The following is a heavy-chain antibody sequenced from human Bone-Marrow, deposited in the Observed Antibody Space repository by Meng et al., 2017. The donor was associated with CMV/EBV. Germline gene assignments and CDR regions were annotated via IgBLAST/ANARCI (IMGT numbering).Heavy chain of an antibody. J-gene: IGHJ6*01. Sequence: GGSLRLSCATSGFIFGSYSMTWVRQAPGKAPEWVANIKEDGSEKHYVDSVKGRFTISRDNAKDSLYLQMSSLRAEDSAVYFCGRGGIWGGGLDVWGQGTTVTVSS. D-gene: IGHD6-13*01. V-gene: IGHV3-7*04. CDR1: GFIFGSYS. CDR2: IKEDGSEK. CDR3: GRGGIWGGGLDV.